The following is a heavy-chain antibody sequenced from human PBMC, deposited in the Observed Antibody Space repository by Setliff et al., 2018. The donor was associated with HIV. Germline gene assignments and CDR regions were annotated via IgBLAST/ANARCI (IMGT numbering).Heavy chain of an antibody. D-gene: IGHD5-12*01. V-gene: IGHV3-23*01. J-gene: IGHJ4*02. CDR1: GFTFKSYA. CDR2: ISGSGGGT. CDR3: ARSGGLEMATMGYFDY. Sequence: GGSLRLSCAASGFTFKSYAMSWVRQAPGRGLEWVSSISGSGGGTYYVDSVKGRFTISRDNSKNPLYLLMNSLRAEDTAVYYCARSGGLEMATMGYFDYWGQGTLVTVSS.